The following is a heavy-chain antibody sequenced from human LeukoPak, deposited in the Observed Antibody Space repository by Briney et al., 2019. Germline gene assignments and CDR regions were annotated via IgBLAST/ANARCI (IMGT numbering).Heavy chain of an antibody. V-gene: IGHV4-61*02. Sequence: SETLSLTCTVSGGSISSGSYYWSWIRQPAGKGLEWIGRIYTSGSTNYNPSLKSRVTISLDTSKNQFFLKLTSVTAADTAVYYCARLRPFYFNTSGRKGAFDIWGQGTMTTVSS. CDR1: GGSISSGSYY. J-gene: IGHJ3*02. CDR3: ARLRPFYFNTSGRKGAFDI. D-gene: IGHD2/OR15-2a*01. CDR2: IYTSGST.